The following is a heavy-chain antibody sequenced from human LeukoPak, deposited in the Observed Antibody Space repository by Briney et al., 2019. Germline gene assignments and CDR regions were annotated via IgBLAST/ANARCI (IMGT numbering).Heavy chain of an antibody. Sequence: SETLSLTCTVSGGSISSGSYYWSWIRQPAGKGLEWIGRIYTSGSTNYNPSLKSRVTISVDTSKNQLSLQLSSVTAADTAVYYCARESDSSGYYSYWGQGTLVTVSS. CDR1: GGSISSGSYY. D-gene: IGHD3-22*01. J-gene: IGHJ4*02. CDR2: IYTSGST. CDR3: ARESDSSGYYSY. V-gene: IGHV4-61*02.